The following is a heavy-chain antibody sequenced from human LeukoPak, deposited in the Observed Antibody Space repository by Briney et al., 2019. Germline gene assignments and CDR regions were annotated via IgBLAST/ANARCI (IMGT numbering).Heavy chain of an antibody. CDR2: IHYSGIT. D-gene: IGHD4/OR15-4a*01. J-gene: IGHJ4*02. V-gene: IGHV4-59*11. CDR3: ARVYDYGKFDY. CDR1: GASISSHY. Sequence: SETLSLTCTVSGASISSHYWSWIRQPPGRGLEWIGYIHYSGITSYDPSLKSRVTISVGTSKSQFSLNLSSVTAADTAVYYCARVYDYGKFDYWGPGTLVTVSS.